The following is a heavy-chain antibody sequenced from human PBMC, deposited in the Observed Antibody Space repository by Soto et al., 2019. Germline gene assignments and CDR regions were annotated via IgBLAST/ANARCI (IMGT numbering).Heavy chain of an antibody. V-gene: IGHV3-30*18. CDR2: ISYDGSNK. Sequence: QVQLVESGGGVVQPGRSLRLSCAASGFTFSSYGMHWVRQAPGKGLEWVAVISYDGSNKYYADSVKGRFTISRDNSKNTLXPQRNXXRAEDTAVYYCANPHQREEDLLWFGEFKAPHDFDIWGQGTMVTVSS. CDR1: GFTFSSYG. D-gene: IGHD3-10*01. CDR3: ANPHQREEDLLWFGEFKAPHDFDI. J-gene: IGHJ3*02.